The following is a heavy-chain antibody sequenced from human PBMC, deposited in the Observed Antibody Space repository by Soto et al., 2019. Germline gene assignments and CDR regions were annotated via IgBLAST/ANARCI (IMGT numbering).Heavy chain of an antibody. CDR2: INHSGST. V-gene: IGHV4-34*01. J-gene: IGHJ5*02. D-gene: IGHD2-2*01. CDR3: ARVPDR. Sequence: SETLSLTCAVYGGSFSGYYWIWIRQPPGKGLEWIGEINHSGSTYYNPSLKSRVTISVDRSKNQFSLKLSSVTAADTAVYYCARVPDRWGQGTLVTVSS. CDR1: GGSFSGYY.